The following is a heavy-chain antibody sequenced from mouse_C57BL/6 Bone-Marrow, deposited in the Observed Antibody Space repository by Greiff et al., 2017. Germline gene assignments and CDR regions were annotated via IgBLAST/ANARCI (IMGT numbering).Heavy chain of an antibody. J-gene: IGHJ4*01. CDR3: ARVAGDYAMDY. CDR2: IDPNSGGT. V-gene: IGHV1-72*01. D-gene: IGHD1-1*01. CDR1: GYTFTSYW. Sequence: QVQLQQSGAVLVKPGASVKLSCKASGYTFTSYWMHWVKQRPGRGLEWIGRIDPNSGGTKYNEKFQSKATPTADKPSSTAYIQLMSVTSEDSAVYYCARVAGDYAMDYWGQGTSVTVSS.